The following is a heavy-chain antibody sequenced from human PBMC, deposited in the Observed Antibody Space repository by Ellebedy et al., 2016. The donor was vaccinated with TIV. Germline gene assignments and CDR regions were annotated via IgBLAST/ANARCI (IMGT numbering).Heavy chain of an antibody. CDR1: GFTFRNSA. CDR3: AKKVGTGLSLDY. CDR2: MSVTFNKN. Sequence: GESLKISCAASGFTFRNSAMSWVRQAPGKGLEWVSAMSVTFNKNYYIDSVKGRFTISRDNSKSTLYLQMNSLRAEDTAVYYCAKKVGTGLSLDYWGQGMLVTVSS. J-gene: IGHJ4*02. V-gene: IGHV3-23*01. D-gene: IGHD2/OR15-2a*01.